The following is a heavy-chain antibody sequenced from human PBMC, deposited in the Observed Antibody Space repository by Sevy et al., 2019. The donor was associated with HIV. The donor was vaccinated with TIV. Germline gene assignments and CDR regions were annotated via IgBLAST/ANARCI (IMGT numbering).Heavy chain of an antibody. V-gene: IGHV3-30*18. Sequence: YLRLSCAGYGFSFSDYGVHWVRQAPGKGLERVAVISYDGTDKYYADSLKGRFTLSRYNSKNTVYLQMNSLRAEDTAVYYCPKCWRDDLWSGFANYYYGMDVWGQGTTVTVSS. CDR3: PKCWRDDLWSGFANYYYGMDV. J-gene: IGHJ6*02. CDR1: GFSFSDYG. D-gene: IGHD3-3*01. CDR2: ISYDGTDK.